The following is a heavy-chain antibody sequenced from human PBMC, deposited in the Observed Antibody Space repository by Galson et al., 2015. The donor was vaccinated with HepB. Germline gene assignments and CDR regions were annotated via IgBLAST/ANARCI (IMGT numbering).Heavy chain of an antibody. CDR3: ARLTGVGYFDY. D-gene: IGHD1-1*01. J-gene: IGHJ4*02. Sequence: PALVKPTQTLTLTCTFSGIPVSPGGRFVSWIRQSPGRALEWLALMDVDDAGYSSTSPRTGLTISKGAAKNQVILRMTNMHPVDTGTYYCARLTGVGYFDYWGQGIAVTVSS. V-gene: IGHV2-70*01. CDR2: MDVDDAG. CDR1: GIPVSPGGRF.